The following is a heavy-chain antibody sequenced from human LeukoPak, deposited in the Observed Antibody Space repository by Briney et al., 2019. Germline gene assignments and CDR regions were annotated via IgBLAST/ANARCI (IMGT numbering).Heavy chain of an antibody. J-gene: IGHJ6*03. V-gene: IGHV3-48*04. D-gene: IGHD3-22*01. CDR3: ARVPFYYDSSGLYPTYYYYMDV. CDR2: ITTTSSTI. Sequence: GGSLRLSCAASGLTFSSYNMNWVRQAPGKGLEWLSYITTTSSTIYYADSVKGRFTISRDNAKNSMYLQMNSLRAEDTAVYYCARVPFYYDSSGLYPTYYYYMDVWGTGTTVTVSS. CDR1: GLTFSSYN.